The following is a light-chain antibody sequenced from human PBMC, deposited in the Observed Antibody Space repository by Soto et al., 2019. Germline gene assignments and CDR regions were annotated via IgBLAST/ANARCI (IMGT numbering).Light chain of an antibody. CDR2: DVS. V-gene: IGLV2-14*01. J-gene: IGLJ1*01. CDR1: SSDVGAYNY. Sequence: QSVLTQPASVSGTPGQSITISCTGTSSDVGAYNYASWYQQYPGKAPKLIIYDVSNRPSGVSCRFSGSKSGYTASLTISELQAEDEDDYYCNSYDGTSYVLGNGTKVTVL. CDR3: NSYDGTSYV.